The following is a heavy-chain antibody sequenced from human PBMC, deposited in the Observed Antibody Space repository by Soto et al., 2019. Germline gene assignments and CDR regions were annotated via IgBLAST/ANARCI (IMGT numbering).Heavy chain of an antibody. D-gene: IGHD3-10*01. CDR1: GFTFSSYG. J-gene: IGHJ4*02. V-gene: IGHV3-33*01. CDR3: AIDFRANYRSVCYVLG. Sequence: GGSLRLSCAASGFTFSSYGMHWVRQAPGKGLEWVAVIWYDGSNKYYADSVKGRFTISRDNSKNTLYLQMNSLRAEDTAVYYCAIDFRANYRSVCYVLGWRQALLVT. CDR2: IWYDGSNK.